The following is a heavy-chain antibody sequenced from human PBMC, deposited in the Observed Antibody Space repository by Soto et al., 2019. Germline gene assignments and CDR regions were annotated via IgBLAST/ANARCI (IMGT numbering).Heavy chain of an antibody. CDR1: GGSISSYY. D-gene: IGHD3-3*01. J-gene: IGHJ5*02. CDR2: IYTSGST. V-gene: IGHV4-4*07. CDR3: ARVYYDFWSGPGGFDP. Sequence: PSETLSLTCTVSGGSISSYYWSWIRQPAGKGLEWIGRIYTSGSTNYNPSLKSRVTMSVDTSKNQFSLKLSSVTAADTAVYYCARVYYDFWSGPGGFDPWGQGTLVTVSS.